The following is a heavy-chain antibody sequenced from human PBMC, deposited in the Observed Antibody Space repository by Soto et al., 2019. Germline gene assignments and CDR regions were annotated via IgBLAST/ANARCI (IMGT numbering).Heavy chain of an antibody. V-gene: IGHV4-31*03. CDR1: GGAISSGGYY. Sequence: KSSETLSLTGTVSGGAISSGGYYWSWIRQHPGKGLEWIGYIYYSGSTYYNPSLKSRVTISVDTSKNQFSLKLRSVTAADTAVYYCARDGGNSLDYWGQGTLVTVSS. CDR2: IYYSGST. CDR3: ARDGGNSLDY. J-gene: IGHJ4*02. D-gene: IGHD2-21*02.